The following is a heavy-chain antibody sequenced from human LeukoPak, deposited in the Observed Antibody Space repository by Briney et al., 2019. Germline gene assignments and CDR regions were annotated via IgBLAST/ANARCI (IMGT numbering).Heavy chain of an antibody. V-gene: IGHV3-21*01. CDR1: GFTFSRYA. D-gene: IGHD3-10*01. J-gene: IGHJ6*03. CDR3: GKFMAGYSNMAV. Sequence: GGSLRLSCAASGFTFSRYAMNWVRQAPGKGLEWVSSISTTSSSSYIHYADSMKGRFTISRDNAKSSLYLQMNSLRAEDTAVYYWGKFMAGYSNMAVGGKGTTFTSSS. CDR2: ISTTSSSSYI.